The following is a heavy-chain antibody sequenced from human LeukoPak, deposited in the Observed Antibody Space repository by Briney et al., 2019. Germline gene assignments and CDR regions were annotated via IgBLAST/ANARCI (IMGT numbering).Heavy chain of an antibody. J-gene: IGHJ4*02. V-gene: IGHV4-34*01. CDR3: ARGGFYCGGDCYVDY. Sequence: SETLSLTCAVYGGSFSPYYWSWIRQPPGKGLEWIGEINHSGSTNYNPSLKSRVTISVNTSKNQFSLRLSSVTAADTAVYYCARGGFYCGGDCYVDYWGQGTLVTVSS. CDR1: GGSFSPYY. CDR2: INHSGST. D-gene: IGHD2-21*02.